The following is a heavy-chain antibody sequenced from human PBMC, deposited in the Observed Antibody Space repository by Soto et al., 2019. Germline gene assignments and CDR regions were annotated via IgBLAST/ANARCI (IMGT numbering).Heavy chain of an antibody. V-gene: IGHV2-5*02. D-gene: IGHD3-10*01. CDR3: AHRRFPRGLDY. J-gene: IGHJ4*02. CDR1: GFSLSTSGVG. Sequence: QITLKESGPTLVKPTQTLTLTCTFSGFSLSTSGVGVGWIRQPPGKALEWLALIYCDDDKRYSPSLKSTLTITKDTSKNQVVLTMANMDPVDTATYYWAHRRFPRGLDYWGQGTLVTVSS. CDR2: IYCDDDK.